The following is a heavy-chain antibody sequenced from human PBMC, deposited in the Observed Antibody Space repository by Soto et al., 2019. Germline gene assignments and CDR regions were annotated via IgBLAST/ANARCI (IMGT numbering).Heavy chain of an antibody. CDR1: GGSVSSGSYY. CDR3: ARGPYCSSTSCYPGRFDP. Sequence: QVQLQESGPGLVKPSETLSLTCTVSGGSVSSGSYYWSWIRQPPGKGLEWIGYIYYSGSTNYNPSLKSRVTISVDTSKNQFSLKLSSVTAADTAVYYCARGPYCSSTSCYPGRFDPWGQGTLVTVSS. D-gene: IGHD2-2*01. V-gene: IGHV4-61*01. CDR2: IYYSGST. J-gene: IGHJ5*02.